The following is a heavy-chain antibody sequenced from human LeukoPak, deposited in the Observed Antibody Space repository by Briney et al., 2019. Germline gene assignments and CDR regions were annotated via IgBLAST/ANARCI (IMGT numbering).Heavy chain of an antibody. J-gene: IGHJ5*02. CDR2: INPNSGGT. V-gene: IGHV1-2*02. CDR3: ARDDPSGYYQVNWFDP. Sequence: GASVKVSCKASGYTFTSYYMHWVRQAPGQGLEWMGWINPNSGGTNYAQKFQGRVTMTRDTSISTAYMELSRLRSDDTAVYYCARDDPSGYYQVNWFDPWGQGTLVTVSS. CDR1: GYTFTSYY. D-gene: IGHD3-22*01.